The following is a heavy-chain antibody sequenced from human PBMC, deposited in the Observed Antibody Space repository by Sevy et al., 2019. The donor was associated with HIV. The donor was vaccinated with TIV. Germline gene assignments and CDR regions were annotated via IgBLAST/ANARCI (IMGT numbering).Heavy chain of an antibody. J-gene: IGHJ3*01. CDR1: GFTFSSYG. Sequence: GGSLRLSCAASGFTFSSYGMHWVRQSPGKGLEWVAVISYDGSNKYYADSVKGRFTISRDNSKNTLYLQMNSLRAEDTAVYYCAKDDFLNASWVQGTVVTVSS. D-gene: IGHD2-21*02. CDR2: ISYDGSNK. V-gene: IGHV3-30*18. CDR3: AKDDFLNAS.